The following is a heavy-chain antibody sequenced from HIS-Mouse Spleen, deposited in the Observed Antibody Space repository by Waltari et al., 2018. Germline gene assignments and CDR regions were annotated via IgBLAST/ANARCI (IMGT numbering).Heavy chain of an antibody. D-gene: IGHD2-15*01. Sequence: YIYYSGSTYYNPSLKSRVTISVDTSKNQFSLKLSSVTAADTAVYYCARDRSCGASPLYCSGGSLGRHAFDIWGQGTMVTVSS. CDR3: ARDRSCGASPLYCSGGSLGRHAFDI. V-gene: IGHV4-31*02. J-gene: IGHJ3*02. CDR2: IYYSGST.